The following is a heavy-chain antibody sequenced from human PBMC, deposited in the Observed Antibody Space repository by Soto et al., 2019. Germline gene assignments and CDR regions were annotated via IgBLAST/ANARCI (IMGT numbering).Heavy chain of an antibody. J-gene: IGHJ4*02. CDR2: ISASGGTT. Sequence: GGSLRLSCAASGFAFSSYAMRWVRQAPGKGLEWVAAISASGGTTNGADSVKGRFTISRDNSKNTLYLQMNNLRAEDTAVYYCAKTFNIYYFDSWGQGTLVTVSS. V-gene: IGHV3-23*01. CDR3: AKTFNIYYFDS. CDR1: GFAFSSYA.